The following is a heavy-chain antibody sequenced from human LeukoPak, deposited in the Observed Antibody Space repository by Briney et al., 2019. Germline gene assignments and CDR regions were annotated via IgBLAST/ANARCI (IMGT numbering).Heavy chain of an antibody. Sequence: GGSLRLSCATSGFTFSGSAIHWVRQAPGKGLEWVSAISGSGSSTYYADSVKGRFTISRDNSKNTLYLQMNSLRAGDTAVYYCAKSSYYDSSGFYREYYFDYWGQGTLVPVSS. J-gene: IGHJ4*02. CDR3: AKSSYYDSSGFYREYYFDY. CDR2: ISGSGSST. D-gene: IGHD3-22*01. V-gene: IGHV3-23*01. CDR1: GFTFSGSA.